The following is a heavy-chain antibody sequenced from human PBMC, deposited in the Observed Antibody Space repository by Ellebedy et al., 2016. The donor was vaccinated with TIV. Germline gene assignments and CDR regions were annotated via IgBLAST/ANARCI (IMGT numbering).Heavy chain of an antibody. V-gene: IGHV1-3*01. J-gene: IGHJ4*02. CDR2: VNADNGNT. Sequence: AASVKVSCKASGYTFTSYSMHWVRQAPGQRLEWVGWVNADNGNTKDSQKFKGRVTITRDTSASKAYMELSSLRSEDTAVYYCAKDLRAYSGSGSYYNLDYWGQGTLVTVYS. CDR1: GYTFTSYS. CDR3: AKDLRAYSGSGSYYNLDY. D-gene: IGHD3-10*01.